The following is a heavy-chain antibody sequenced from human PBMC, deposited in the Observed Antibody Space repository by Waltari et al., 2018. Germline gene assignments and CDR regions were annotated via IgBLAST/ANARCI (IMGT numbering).Heavy chain of an antibody. CDR2: IYYSGST. V-gene: IGHV4-59*11. CDR1: GGSISSHY. CDR3: ARWFGDSYYFDY. Sequence: QVQLQESGPGLVKPSETLSLTCTVSGGSISSHYWSWIRQPPGKGLEWIGYIYYSGSTNYNPSLKGRVTISVDTSKNQFSLKLSSVTAADTAVYYCARWFGDSYYFDYWGQGTLVTVSS. J-gene: IGHJ4*02. D-gene: IGHD3-10*01.